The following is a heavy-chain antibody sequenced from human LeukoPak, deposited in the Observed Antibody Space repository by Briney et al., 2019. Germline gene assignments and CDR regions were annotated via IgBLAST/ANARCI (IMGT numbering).Heavy chain of an antibody. CDR3: ARAFDY. CDR2: IYYSGST. J-gene: IGHJ4*02. Sequence: PSETLSLTCTVSGGSISSGSYYWSWIRQPAGKGLEWIGSIYYSGSTYYNPSLKNRVTISVDTSKNQFSLSLSSVTAADTAVYYCARAFDYWGQGTLVTVSS. CDR1: GGSISSGSYY. V-gene: IGHV4-39*07.